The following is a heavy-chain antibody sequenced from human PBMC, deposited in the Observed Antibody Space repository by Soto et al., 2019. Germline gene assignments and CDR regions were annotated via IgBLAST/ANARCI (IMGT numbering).Heavy chain of an antibody. D-gene: IGHD5-18*01. J-gene: IGHJ3*02. CDR1: GGSISSYY. V-gene: IGHV4-59*01. Sequence: SETLSLTCTVSGGSISSYYWSWIRQPPGKGLEWIGYIYYSGSTNYNPSLKSRVTISVDTSKNQFSLKLSSVTAADTAVYYCARAPLLLQRHAFDIWGQGTMVTVSS. CDR3: ARAPLLLQRHAFDI. CDR2: IYYSGST.